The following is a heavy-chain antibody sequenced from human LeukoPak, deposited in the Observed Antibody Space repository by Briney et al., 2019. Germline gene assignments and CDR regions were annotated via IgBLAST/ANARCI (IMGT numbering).Heavy chain of an antibody. CDR2: VSSSSNYI. J-gene: IGHJ4*02. Sequence: GGSPRLSCAASGFTFSSHSMNWVPQAPGERLEWVSFVSSSSNYIYYADSVKGRFTISRDDAKNSLYLQMNSLRGEDTAVYYCARDYYGSGSCDYWGQGTLVTVSS. CDR1: GFTFSSHS. V-gene: IGHV3-21*01. D-gene: IGHD3-10*01. CDR3: ARDYYGSGSCDY.